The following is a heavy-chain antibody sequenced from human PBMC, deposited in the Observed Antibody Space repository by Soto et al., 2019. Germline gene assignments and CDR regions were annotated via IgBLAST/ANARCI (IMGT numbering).Heavy chain of an antibody. CDR2: IYSGGST. V-gene: IGHV3-53*01. Sequence: GGSLRLSCAASGFTVSSNYMSWVRQSPGKGLEWVSVIYSGGSTYYADSVKGRFTISRDNSKNTLYLQMNSLRAEDTAVYYCARDPSYGYFDYWGQGTLVTVSS. CDR3: ARDPSYGYFDY. D-gene: IGHD4-17*01. CDR1: GFTVSSNY. J-gene: IGHJ4*02.